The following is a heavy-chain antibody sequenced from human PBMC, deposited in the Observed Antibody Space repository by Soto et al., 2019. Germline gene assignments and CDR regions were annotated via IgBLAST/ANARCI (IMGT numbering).Heavy chain of an antibody. J-gene: IGHJ5*02. D-gene: IGHD6-6*01. CDR1: GGSISSYY. CDR2: IYTSGST. CDR3: ARGRTFIYSSSPEGGWFDP. V-gene: IGHV4-4*07. Sequence: SETLSLTCTVSGGSISSYYWSWIRQPAGKGLEWIGRIYTSGSTNYNPSLKSRVTMSVDTSKNQFSLKLSSVTAADAAVYYCARGRTFIYSSSPEGGWFDPWGQGTLVTVSS.